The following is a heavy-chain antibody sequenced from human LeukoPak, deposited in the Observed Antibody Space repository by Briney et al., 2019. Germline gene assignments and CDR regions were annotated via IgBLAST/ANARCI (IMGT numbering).Heavy chain of an antibody. CDR1: GYTFTSYA. V-gene: IGHV7-4-1*02. CDR2: INTNTGNP. Sequence: GASVKVSCKASGYTFTSYAMNWVRQAPGQGLEWMGWINTNTGNPTYAQGFTGRFVFSLDTSVSTAYLQISSLKAEDTAVYYCARTSIAARRYYYYYYMDVWGKGTTVTASS. J-gene: IGHJ6*03. D-gene: IGHD6-6*01. CDR3: ARTSIAARRYYYYYYMDV.